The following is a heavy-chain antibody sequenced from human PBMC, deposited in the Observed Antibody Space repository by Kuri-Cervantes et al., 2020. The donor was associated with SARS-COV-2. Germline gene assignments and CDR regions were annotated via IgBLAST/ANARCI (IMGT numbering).Heavy chain of an antibody. D-gene: IGHD6-19*01. CDR2: INHSGNT. Sequence: SQTLSLSCAVYGGSFIGYYWSWNRQPPGKGLECIGEINHSGNTNYNPSLTSRVTISVGTSKNQISLRVNSVTAAVTAVYYCARHGKSVAGTAPRYEYGMDDWGQGTTVTVSS. J-gene: IGHJ6*02. CDR3: ARHGKSVAGTAPRYEYGMDD. CDR1: GGSFIGYY. V-gene: IGHV4-34*01.